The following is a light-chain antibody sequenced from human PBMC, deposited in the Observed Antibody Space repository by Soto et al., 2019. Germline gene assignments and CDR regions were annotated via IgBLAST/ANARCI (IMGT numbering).Light chain of an antibody. CDR2: DVS. CDR1: SSDVGGYNY. V-gene: IGLV2-14*01. CDR3: GTWDSSLGAYV. J-gene: IGLJ1*01. Sequence: QSVLTQPASVSGSPVQSITISCTGTSSDVGGYNYVSWYQQHPGKAPKLMIYDVSNRPSGVSNRFSGSKSGNTASLTISGLQAEDEADYYCGTWDSSLGAYVFGTGTKVTVL.